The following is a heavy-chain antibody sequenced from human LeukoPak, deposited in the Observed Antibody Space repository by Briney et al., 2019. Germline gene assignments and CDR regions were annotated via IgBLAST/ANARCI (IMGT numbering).Heavy chain of an antibody. D-gene: IGHD1-26*01. Sequence: ASVKVSCKASGFTFTSSAVQWVRQARGQRLEWIGWIIVGSGNTNYAQKFQERVTITRDMSTSTAYMELSSLRSEDTAVYYCAAVMSYSGSLYYFDYWAREPWSPSPQ. CDR2: IIVGSGNT. J-gene: IGHJ4*02. CDR3: AAVMSYSGSLYYFDY. CDR1: GFTFTSSA. V-gene: IGHV1-58*01.